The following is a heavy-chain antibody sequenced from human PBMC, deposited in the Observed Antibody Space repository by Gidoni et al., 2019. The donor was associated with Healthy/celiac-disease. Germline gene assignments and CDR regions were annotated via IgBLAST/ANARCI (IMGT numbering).Heavy chain of an antibody. Sequence: QVQLVESGGGLFKPGGSLRLSCAASGFTFSDYYMSWLRQAPGKGLEWVSYISSSGSTIDYADSVKGRFTISRDNAKNSLYLQMNSLRAEDTAVYYCARVAYSSSWYHPGYYYYYGMDVWGQGTTVTVSS. J-gene: IGHJ6*02. CDR1: GFTFSDYY. CDR2: ISSSGSTI. V-gene: IGHV3-11*01. D-gene: IGHD6-13*01. CDR3: ARVAYSSSWYHPGYYYYYGMDV.